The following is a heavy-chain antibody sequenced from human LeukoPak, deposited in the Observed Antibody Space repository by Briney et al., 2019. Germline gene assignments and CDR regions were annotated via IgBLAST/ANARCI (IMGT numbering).Heavy chain of an antibody. D-gene: IGHD5-18*01. V-gene: IGHV4-34*01. J-gene: IGHJ4*02. Sequence: SETLSLTCAVYGGSFSGYYWSWIRQPPGKGLEWIGEINHSGGTNYNPSLKSRVTISVDTSKNQFSLKLSSVTAADTAVYYCARRGDTAMEPFDYWGQGTLVTVSS. CDR2: INHSGGT. CDR1: GGSFSGYY. CDR3: ARRGDTAMEPFDY.